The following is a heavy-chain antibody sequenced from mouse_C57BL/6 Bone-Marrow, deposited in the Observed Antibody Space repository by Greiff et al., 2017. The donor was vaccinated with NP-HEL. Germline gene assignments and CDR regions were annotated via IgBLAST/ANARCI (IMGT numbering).Heavy chain of an antibody. CDR2: LTPSSGYP. CDR1: GYTFTSYW. V-gene: IGHV1-7*01. D-gene: IGHD2-3*01. Sequence: QFQLQQSGAELAKPGASVKLSCKASGYTFTSYWLHWVKPRPGQGLELIGYLTPSSGYPKYNQKFNDQAPLTADKSSSTAYMQLSSLTYEDSAVYYCARPKSPIRGLLRGYFDVWGTGTTVTVSS. J-gene: IGHJ1*03. CDR3: ARPKSPIRGLLRGYFDV.